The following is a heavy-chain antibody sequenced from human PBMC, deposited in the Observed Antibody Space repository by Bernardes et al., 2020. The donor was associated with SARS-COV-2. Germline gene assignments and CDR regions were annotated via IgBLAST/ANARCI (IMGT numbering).Heavy chain of an antibody. J-gene: IGHJ4*02. V-gene: IGHV3-23*01. CDR1: GFTFSSYA. D-gene: IGHD6-19*01. Sequence: GGSLRLSCAASGFTFSSYAMSWVRQAPGKGLECVSATSGSGGSTYYADSVKGRFTISRDNSKNTLYLQMNSLRAEDTAVYYCAKEVGGRAVAGDFDYWGQGTLVTVSS. CDR2: TSGSGGST. CDR3: AKEVGGRAVAGDFDY.